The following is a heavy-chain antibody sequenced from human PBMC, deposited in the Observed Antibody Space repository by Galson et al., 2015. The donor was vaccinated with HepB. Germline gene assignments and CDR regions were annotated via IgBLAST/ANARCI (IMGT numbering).Heavy chain of an antibody. Sequence: LRLSCAASGFTFSSYWMTWVRQAPGKGLEWVANIKQDGSDKYYVDSVKGRFTISRDNAKNSLYLQMNNLEAEDTAVYYCARLYCGSGSCHSYFEYWGQGALVTVSS. V-gene: IGHV3-7*01. J-gene: IGHJ4*02. CDR2: IKQDGSDK. CDR3: ARLYCGSGSCHSYFEY. CDR1: GFTFSSYW. D-gene: IGHD2-2*02.